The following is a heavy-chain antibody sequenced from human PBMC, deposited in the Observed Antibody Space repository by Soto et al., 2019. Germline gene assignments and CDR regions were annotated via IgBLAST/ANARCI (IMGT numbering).Heavy chain of an antibody. CDR1: GVNCSSYG. D-gene: IGHD3-3*01. CDR3: ARDGRSYDFWSGYSYCYYYYGMDF. J-gene: IGHJ6*02. Sequence: RDPCGAAGVNCSSYGMHRVSQAPSKGLEWVAVIWYDGSNKYHADSVKGRLTISRDNSKNTLFLQMNSLRAEDTAVYYCARDGRSYDFWSGYSYCYYYYGMDFWGQGTTVTVSS. CDR2: IWYDGSNK. V-gene: IGHV3-33*01.